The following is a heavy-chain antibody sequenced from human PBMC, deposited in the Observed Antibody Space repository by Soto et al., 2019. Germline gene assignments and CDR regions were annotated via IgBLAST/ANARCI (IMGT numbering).Heavy chain of an antibody. V-gene: IGHV4-4*02. Sequence: SETLSLSCAVSGASIGSGGWWSWVRQPPGKGLEWIAQIFHDGNTNYSPSLKSRVTISVDKSQNQFSLNVYSVTAADTAVYYCARHEGWTGPDQWGQGTLVTVSS. CDR2: IFHDGNT. J-gene: IGHJ5*02. CDR3: ARHEGWTGPDQ. CDR1: GASIGSGGW. D-gene: IGHD2-8*02.